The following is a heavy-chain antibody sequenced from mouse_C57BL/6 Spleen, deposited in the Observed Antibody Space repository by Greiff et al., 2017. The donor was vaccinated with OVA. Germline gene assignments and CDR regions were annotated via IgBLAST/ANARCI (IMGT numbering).Heavy chain of an antibody. CDR1: GYTFTSYW. Sequence: QVQLQQPGAELVRPGTSVKLSCKASGYTFTSYWMHWVKQRPGQGLEWIGVIDPSDSYTNYNQKFKGKATLTVDTSSSTAYMQLSSLTSEDSAVYYCARGYYGSSYEGYWGQGTTLTVSA. J-gene: IGHJ2*01. CDR2: IDPSDSYT. CDR3: ARGYYGSSYEGY. V-gene: IGHV1-59*01. D-gene: IGHD1-1*01.